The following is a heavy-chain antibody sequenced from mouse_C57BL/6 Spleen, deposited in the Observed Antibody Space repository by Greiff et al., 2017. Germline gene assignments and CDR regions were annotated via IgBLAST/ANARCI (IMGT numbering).Heavy chain of an antibody. V-gene: IGHV1-26*01. CDR2: INPKNGGT. CDR3: ARKGYCDYQAWFAY. J-gene: IGHJ3*01. Sequence: EVQLQQSGPELVKPGASVKISCKASGYTFTDYYMNWVKQSPGKSLEWIGYINPKNGGTSYNKKFKGKATLTVDKSSSTAYMELRSLTSEDSAVYYCARKGYCDYQAWFAYWGQGTLVTVSA. D-gene: IGHD2-4*01. CDR1: GYTFTDYY.